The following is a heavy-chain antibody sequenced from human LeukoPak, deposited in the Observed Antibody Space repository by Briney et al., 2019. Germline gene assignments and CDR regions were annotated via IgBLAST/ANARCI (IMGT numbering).Heavy chain of an antibody. CDR3: ARGAAPRYFDWLSGYYYYMDV. V-gene: IGHV1-8*01. CDR2: ISPNSGNT. Sequence: GASVKVSCKASGYTFTSYDIDWVRQATGQGLEWMGWISPNSGNTGYAQKFQGRVTMTRNTSISTAYMELSSLRSEDTAVYYCARGAAPRYFDWLSGYYYYMDVWGKGTTVTVSS. D-gene: IGHD3-9*01. CDR1: GYTFTSYD. J-gene: IGHJ6*03.